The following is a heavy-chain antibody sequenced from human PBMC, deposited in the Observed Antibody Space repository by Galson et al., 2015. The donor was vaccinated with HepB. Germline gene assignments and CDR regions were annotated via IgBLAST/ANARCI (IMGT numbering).Heavy chain of an antibody. J-gene: IGHJ5*02. CDR3: TTDVLYITFWSRFNP. D-gene: IGHD1-14*01. V-gene: IGHV3-15*01. Sequence: SLRLSCAASGFTFNNAWMSWVRQPPGKGLEWVGHIKSKTDGGTTDYAAPVKGRFTISSNDSKNTLYLQMNGLKTADTAVYYCTTDVLYITFWSRFNPWGQGTLVTVSS. CDR2: IKSKTDGGTT. CDR1: GFTFNNAW.